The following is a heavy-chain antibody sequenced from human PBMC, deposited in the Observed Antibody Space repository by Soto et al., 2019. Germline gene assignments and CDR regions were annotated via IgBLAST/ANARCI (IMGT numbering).Heavy chain of an antibody. CDR3: AKDGARYSDSITPNWFDP. V-gene: IGHV1-18*04. Sequence: ASVKVSCKASGYTFTSYGISWVRQAPGQGLEWMGWISAYNGNTNYAQKLQGRVTMTTDTSTSTAYMELRSLRSDDTAVYYCAKDGARYSDSITPNWFDPWGQGTLVTVYS. CDR1: GYTFTSYG. CDR2: ISAYNGNT. D-gene: IGHD5-12*01. J-gene: IGHJ5*02.